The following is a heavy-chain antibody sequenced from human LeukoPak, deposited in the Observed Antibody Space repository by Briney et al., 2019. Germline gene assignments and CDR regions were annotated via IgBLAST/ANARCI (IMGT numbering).Heavy chain of an antibody. Sequence: QPGGSLRLSCAGSGFTFSNYWMHWVRQAPGKGLVWVSRIYSDGNTTNYADSVKGRFTISRDNAKNTLYLQMNSLRAEDTAVYYCARGQGSTSRGIDYWGQGTLVTVSS. V-gene: IGHV3-74*01. CDR2: IYSDGNTT. CDR1: GFTFSNYW. J-gene: IGHJ4*02. CDR3: ARGQGSTSRGIDY. D-gene: IGHD2-2*01.